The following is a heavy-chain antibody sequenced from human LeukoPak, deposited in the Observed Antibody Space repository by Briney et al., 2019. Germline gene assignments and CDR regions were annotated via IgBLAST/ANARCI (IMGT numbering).Heavy chain of an antibody. CDR1: GGSISSYY. Sequence: PSETLSLTCTVSGGSISSYYWNWIRQPPGKGLEWIGYIYYSGSTNYKPSLKSRVTISVDTSRNQFSLKLSSVTAADTAVYYCARDRDWNYWFDAWGQGTLVTVST. CDR2: IYYSGST. J-gene: IGHJ5*02. CDR3: ARDRDWNYWFDA. D-gene: IGHD1-7*01. V-gene: IGHV4-59*01.